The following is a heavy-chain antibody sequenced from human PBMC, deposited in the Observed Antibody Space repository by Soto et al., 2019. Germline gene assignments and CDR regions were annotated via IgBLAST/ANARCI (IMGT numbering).Heavy chain of an antibody. D-gene: IGHD6-13*01. J-gene: IGHJ5*02. Sequence: SVKVSCKASGGTFSSNTISWVRQAPGQGLEWMGRIIPILGIANYAQKFQGRVTITADKSTSTAYMELSSLRSEDRAVYYCASSSSWYNWFDPWGQGTLVTVSS. CDR1: GGTFSSNT. V-gene: IGHV1-69*02. CDR3: ASSSSWYNWFDP. CDR2: IIPILGIA.